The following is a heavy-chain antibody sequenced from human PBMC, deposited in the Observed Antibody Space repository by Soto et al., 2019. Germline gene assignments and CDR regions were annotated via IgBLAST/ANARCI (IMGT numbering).Heavy chain of an antibody. V-gene: IGHV5-51*01. D-gene: IGHD2-2*02. Sequence: PGESLKISCKGSGYSFTSYWIGWVRQMPGKGLEWMGIIYPGDSDTRYSPSFQGQVTISADKSISTAYLQWSSLKASDTAMYYCARLNIVVVPAAIEDLHYYYYYMDVWGKGTTVTVSS. CDR3: ARLNIVVVPAAIEDLHYYYYYMDV. CDR2: IYPGDSDT. J-gene: IGHJ6*03. CDR1: GYSFTSYW.